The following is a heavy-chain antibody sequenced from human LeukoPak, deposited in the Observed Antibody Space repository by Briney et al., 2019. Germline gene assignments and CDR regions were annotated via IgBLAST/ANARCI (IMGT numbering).Heavy chain of an antibody. J-gene: IGHJ4*02. CDR1: GGSISSYY. V-gene: IGHV4-59*01. D-gene: IGHD5-18*01. Sequence: SETLSLTCTVSGGSISSYYWSWIRQPPGKGLEWIGYIYYSGSTNYNPSLKSRVTISVDTSKNQISLKLSSVTAADTAVYYCARGVGTAMAHWGQGTLVTVSS. CDR2: IYYSGST. CDR3: ARGVGTAMAH.